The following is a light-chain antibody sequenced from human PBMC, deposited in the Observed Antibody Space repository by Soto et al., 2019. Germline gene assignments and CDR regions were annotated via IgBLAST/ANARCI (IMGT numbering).Light chain of an antibody. CDR3: CSYASSSTYV. V-gene: IGLV2-23*01. J-gene: IGLJ1*01. Sequence: QPALSHPASLSGSPGQSITISCTGTISDVGSYNLVSWYQQHPGKAPKLMIYEGTKRPSGVSDRFSGSRSGNTASLTISGLQAEDEADYYCCSYASSSTYVFGTGTKVTVL. CDR1: ISDVGSYNL. CDR2: EGT.